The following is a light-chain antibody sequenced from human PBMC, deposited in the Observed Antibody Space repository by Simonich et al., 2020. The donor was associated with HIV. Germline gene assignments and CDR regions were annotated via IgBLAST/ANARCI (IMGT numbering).Light chain of an antibody. Sequence: QSALTQPASVSGSPGQSITISCTGTSSDVGDYIYVSWYQQHPGKAPKLMIYDVTKRPSGVSNRFSGFKSGNTASLTISGLQAEDEADYYCSSYTSSSTVVFGGGTKLTVL. CDR1: SSDVGDYIY. V-gene: IGLV2-14*03. J-gene: IGLJ2*01. CDR2: DVT. CDR3: SSYTSSSTVV.